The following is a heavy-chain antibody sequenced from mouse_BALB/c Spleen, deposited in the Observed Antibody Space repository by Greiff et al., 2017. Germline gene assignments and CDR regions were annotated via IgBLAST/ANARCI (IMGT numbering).Heavy chain of an antibody. J-gene: IGHJ4*01. CDR2: INPSSGYT. Sequence: VQLQESAAELARPGASVKMSCKASGYTFTSYTMHWVKQRPGQGLEWIGYINPSSGYTEYNQKFKDKTTLTADKSSSTAYMQLSSLTSEDSAVYYCARTTTVVATDYAMDYWGQGTAVTVSS. CDR3: ARTTTVVATDYAMDY. CDR1: GYTFTSYT. V-gene: IGHV1-4*02. D-gene: IGHD1-1*01.